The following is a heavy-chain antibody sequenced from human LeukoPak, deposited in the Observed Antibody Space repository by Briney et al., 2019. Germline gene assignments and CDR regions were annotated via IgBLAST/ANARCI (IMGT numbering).Heavy chain of an antibody. CDR3: ARASISGGSYCPADY. V-gene: IGHV1-46*01. J-gene: IGHJ4*02. Sequence: SERVSCKASGYTFTSYYMHWVPHAPGQGLEWMGILNPSGGSTSYAQKFQGRVTMTSDTSTSTVYMELSSLRSEDTAVYYCARASISGGSYCPADYWGQGTLVTVSS. CDR1: GYTFTSYY. CDR2: LNPSGGST. D-gene: IGHD1-26*01.